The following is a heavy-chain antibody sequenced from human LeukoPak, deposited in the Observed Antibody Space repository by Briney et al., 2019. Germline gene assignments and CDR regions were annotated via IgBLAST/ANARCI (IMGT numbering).Heavy chain of an antibody. CDR1: GFTSSSYA. D-gene: IGHD3-10*01. CDR2: ISGSGGST. J-gene: IGHJ4*02. Sequence: GGSLRLSCAASGFTSSSYAMSWVRQAPGKGLEWVSAISGSGGSTYYADSVKGRFTISRDNSKNTLYLQMNSLRAEDTAVYYCAKDLGITMVRGVSPFDYWGQGTLVTVSS. V-gene: IGHV3-23*01. CDR3: AKDLGITMVRGVSPFDY.